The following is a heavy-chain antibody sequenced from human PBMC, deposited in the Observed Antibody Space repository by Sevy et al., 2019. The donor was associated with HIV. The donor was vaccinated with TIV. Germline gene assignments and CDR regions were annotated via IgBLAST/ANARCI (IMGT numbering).Heavy chain of an antibody. Sequence: GGSLRLSCVASGFTFRSFSMHWVRQAPGKGLEWVAAIWYDGRTERYADSVQGRFTISRDNSKKAMYLQMNSLRDEDTAIYYCARDAARVIVPTAGFDSWGQGTLVTVSS. J-gene: IGHJ5*01. CDR1: GFTFRSFS. CDR3: ARDAARVIVPTAGFDS. D-gene: IGHD1-1*01. V-gene: IGHV3-33*01. CDR2: IWYDGRTE.